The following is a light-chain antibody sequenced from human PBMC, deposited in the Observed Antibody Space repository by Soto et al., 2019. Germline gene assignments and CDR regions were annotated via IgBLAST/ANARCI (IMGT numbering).Light chain of an antibody. CDR3: SSYTSGSTWV. J-gene: IGLJ3*02. CDR1: SSDVGAYNY. Sequence: QSVLTQPASVSGSPGQSITISCTGTSSDVGAYNYVSWYQQHPGKAPKLMIYEVSNRPSGVSNRFSGSKSGNTASLTISGLQAEDEGDYYCSSYTSGSTWVFGGGTKLPVL. CDR2: EVS. V-gene: IGLV2-14*01.